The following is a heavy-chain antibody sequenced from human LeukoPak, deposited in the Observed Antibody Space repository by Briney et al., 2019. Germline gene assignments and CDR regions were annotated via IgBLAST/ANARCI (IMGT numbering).Heavy chain of an antibody. V-gene: IGHV3-30*02. CDR1: GFTFSSYD. CDR2: IRFDGGNI. J-gene: IGHJ1*01. CDR3: AKDSLGGYCSVTNCPLQH. D-gene: IGHD2-2*01. Sequence: PGGSLRLSCAVSGFTFSSYDMHWVRQAPGKGLEWVACIRFDGGNIYYADSVKGRFTISRDNSKSTLYLQMNSLKVEDTAVYYCAKDSLGGYCSVTNCPLQHWGQGTLVTVSS.